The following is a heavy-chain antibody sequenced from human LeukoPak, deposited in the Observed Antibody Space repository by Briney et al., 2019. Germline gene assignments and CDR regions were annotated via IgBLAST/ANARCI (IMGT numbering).Heavy chain of an antibody. CDR3: ARDPWYSSSCCYYYYMDV. CDR1: GYTFTGYY. J-gene: IGHJ6*03. D-gene: IGHD6-6*01. Sequence: ASVKVSCKASGYTFTGYYMHWVRQAPGQGLEWMGVINPSGGSTNYAQKFQGRVTMTRDTSTSTVYMEMSSLRSEDTAVYYCARDPWYSSSCCYYYYMDVWGKGTTVTVSS. V-gene: IGHV1-46*01. CDR2: INPSGGST.